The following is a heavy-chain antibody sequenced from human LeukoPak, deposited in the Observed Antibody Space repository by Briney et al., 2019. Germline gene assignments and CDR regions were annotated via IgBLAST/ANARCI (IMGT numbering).Heavy chain of an antibody. Sequence: PSETLSLTCTASGGSIRSYYWSWIRQPAGKGLEWIGRIYASGTITYNPSLESRVSMSVDTSKNQFSLNLSSVTAADTALYYCARDSGTTGEVKFDPWGQGTLVTVSS. CDR3: ARDSGTTGEVKFDP. CDR2: IYASGTI. D-gene: IGHD3-10*01. CDR1: GGSIRSYY. J-gene: IGHJ5*02. V-gene: IGHV4-4*07.